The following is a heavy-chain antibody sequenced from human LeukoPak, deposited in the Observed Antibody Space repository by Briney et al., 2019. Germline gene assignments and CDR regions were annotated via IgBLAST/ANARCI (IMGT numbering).Heavy chain of an antibody. J-gene: IGHJ4*02. CDR1: GYTFTTYE. CDR3: ARGLGTYDSTELTWPMISL. D-gene: IGHD3-22*01. Sequence: GASVKVSCKASGYTFTTYEINWVRQATGQGLEWMGWMNPNSGDTAYAQKFQGRITMTRSTSISTAYMELSSLRSEDTAVYYCARGLGTYDSTELTWPMISLWGQGTVVTVSS. CDR2: MNPNSGDT. V-gene: IGHV1-8*01.